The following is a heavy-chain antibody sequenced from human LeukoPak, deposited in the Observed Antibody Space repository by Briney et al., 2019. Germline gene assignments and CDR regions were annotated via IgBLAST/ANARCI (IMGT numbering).Heavy chain of an antibody. CDR1: GGSISSYY. J-gene: IGHJ4*02. CDR3: ARVQTQWLINRGSLDY. Sequence: SETLSLTCTVSGGSISSYYWSWLRQPPGKGLEWIGSIYHSGRTFYNPSLKSRVTISVDTSKNQFSLKLTSVTAADTAVYYCARVQTQWLINRGSLDYWGQGTLVTVSS. D-gene: IGHD6-19*01. CDR2: IYHSGRT. V-gene: IGHV4-38-2*02.